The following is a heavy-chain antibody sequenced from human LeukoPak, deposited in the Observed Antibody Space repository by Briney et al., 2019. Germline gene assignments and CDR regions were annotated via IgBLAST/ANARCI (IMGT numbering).Heavy chain of an antibody. V-gene: IGHV4-59*01. CDR3: ARDAYGGNSWGWFDP. CDR2: IFYTGFT. J-gene: IGHJ5*02. D-gene: IGHD4-23*01. Sequence: SETLSLTCTVSDGSISDSHWSWIRQSPGKGLEWIGYIFYTGFTHYNPSLESRVTISVDTPKKQFSLRLNSVTAADTAVYYCARDAYGGNSWGWFDPWGQGTLVTVSS. CDR1: DGSISDSH.